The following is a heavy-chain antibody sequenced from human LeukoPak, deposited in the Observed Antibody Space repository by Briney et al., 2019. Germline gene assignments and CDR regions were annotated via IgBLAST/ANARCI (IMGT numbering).Heavy chain of an antibody. D-gene: IGHD3-22*01. CDR2: IRYDGSNK. CDR1: GFTFSSYG. J-gene: IGHJ1*01. Sequence: GGSLRLSCAASGFTFSSYGMHWVRQAPGKGLEWVAFIRYDGSNKYYADSAKGRFTISRDNSKNTLYMQMNSLRAEDTAVYYCAKDGAAYDSSGYYYQDWGQGTLVTVSS. CDR3: AKDGAAYDSSGYYYQD. V-gene: IGHV3-30*02.